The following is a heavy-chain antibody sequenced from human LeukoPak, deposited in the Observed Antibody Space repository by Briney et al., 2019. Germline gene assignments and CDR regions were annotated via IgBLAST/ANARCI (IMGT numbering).Heavy chain of an antibody. CDR2: ISSSGSTI. V-gene: IGHV3-11*04. J-gene: IGHJ4*02. CDR1: GFTFSDYY. D-gene: IGHD2-2*01. Sequence: PGGSLRLSCAASGFTFSDYYMSWLRQAPGKGLEWVSYISSSGSTIYYADSVKGRFTISRDNAKNSLYLQMNSLRAEDTAVYYCARTRGIVVVPAATDYWGQGTLVTVSS. CDR3: ARTRGIVVVPAATDY.